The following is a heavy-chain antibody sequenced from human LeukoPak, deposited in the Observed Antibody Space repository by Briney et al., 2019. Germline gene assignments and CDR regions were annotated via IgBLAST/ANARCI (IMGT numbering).Heavy chain of an antibody. CDR2: FDLEDGET. Sequence: ASVKVSCKVPGYTLTELSMHWVRQAPGKGLEWMGGFDLEDGETIYAQKFQGRVTMTEDTSTDTAYMELSSLRSEDTAVYYCATDLTYYYGSGSHWGQGTLVTVSS. J-gene: IGHJ4*02. CDR1: GYTLTELS. D-gene: IGHD3-10*01. CDR3: ATDLTYYYGSGSH. V-gene: IGHV1-24*01.